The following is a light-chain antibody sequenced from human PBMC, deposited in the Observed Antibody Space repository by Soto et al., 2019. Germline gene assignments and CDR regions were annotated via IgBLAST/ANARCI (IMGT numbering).Light chain of an antibody. J-gene: IGKJ2*01. CDR2: GAS. V-gene: IGKV3-20*01. CDR1: QSVSSSY. CDR3: QQYGSSPPYT. Sequence: EIVLTQSPGTLSLSPGERATLSCRASQSVSSSYLAWYQQKPGQAPRLLIYGASSRAPGIPDRFSGSASGTDFTLTISRLEPEAFAVYYCQQYGSSPPYTFGQGTKREIK.